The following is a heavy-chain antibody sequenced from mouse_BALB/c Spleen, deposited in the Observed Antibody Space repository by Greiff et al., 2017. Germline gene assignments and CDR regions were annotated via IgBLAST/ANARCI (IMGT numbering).Heavy chain of an antibody. CDR3: ARHGETGNPLDY. V-gene: IGHV3-2*02. Sequence: EVKLQESGPGLVKPSQSLSLTCTVTGYSITSDYAWNWIRQFPGNKLEWMGYISYSGSTSYNPSLKSRISITRDTSKNQFFLQLNSVTTEDTATYYCARHGETGNPLDYWGQGTTLTVSS. CDR2: ISYSGST. CDR1: GYSITSDYA. D-gene: IGHD4-1*01. J-gene: IGHJ2*01.